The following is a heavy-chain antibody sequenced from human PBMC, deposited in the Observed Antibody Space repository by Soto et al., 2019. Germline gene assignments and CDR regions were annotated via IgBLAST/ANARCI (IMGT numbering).Heavy chain of an antibody. V-gene: IGHV3-53*01. CDR3: ARSYRTTMYYFDY. CDR1: GFTVSSNY. D-gene: IGHD1-1*01. CDR2: IYSGGST. Sequence: EVQLVESGGGLIQPGGSLSLSCAASGFTVSSNYMSWVRQAPGKGLEWVSVIYSGGSTYYADSVKGRFTISRDNSKNTLYLQMNSLRAEDTAVYYCARSYRTTMYYFDYWGQGTLVTVSS. J-gene: IGHJ4*02.